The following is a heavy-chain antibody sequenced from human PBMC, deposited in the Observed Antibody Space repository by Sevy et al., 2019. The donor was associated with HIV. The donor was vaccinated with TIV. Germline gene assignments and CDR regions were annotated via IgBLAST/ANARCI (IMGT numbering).Heavy chain of an antibody. V-gene: IGHV4-59*01. CDR2: AYYTGHT. CDR1: GDSLNPYS. D-gene: IGHD4-17*01. CDR3: AREKGSVTTLPAFDL. J-gene: IGHJ3*01. Sequence: SETLSLTCTVSGDSLNPYSWNWIRQPPGKGLEWIGYAYYTGHTNYNPSLKSRVTISVDPSRNQVSLKLSSVTAADTAVYFCAREKGSVTTLPAFDLWGQGTLVTVSS.